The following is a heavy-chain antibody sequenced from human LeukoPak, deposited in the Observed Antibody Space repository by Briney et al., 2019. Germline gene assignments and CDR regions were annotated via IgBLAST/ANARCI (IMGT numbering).Heavy chain of an antibody. V-gene: IGHV4-61*02. CDR2: IYTSGST. CDR3: ARAQTCSGSSCYSWYYYYYMDV. CDR1: GGSISSGSYY. Sequence: SQTLSLTCTVSGGSISSGSYYWSWIRQPAGKGLEWIGRIYTSGSTNYNPSLKSRVTISVDTSKNQFSLKLSSVTAADTAVYYCARAQTCSGSSCYSWYYYYYMDVWGKGTTVTVSS. D-gene: IGHD2-15*01. J-gene: IGHJ6*03.